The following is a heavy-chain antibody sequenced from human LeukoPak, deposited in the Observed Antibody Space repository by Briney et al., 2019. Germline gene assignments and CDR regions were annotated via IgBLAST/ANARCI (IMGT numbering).Heavy chain of an antibody. J-gene: IGHJ2*01. CDR1: GFTFSSYG. D-gene: IGHD1-14*01. CDR3: VRRGTNLYFDF. V-gene: IGHV3-23*01. Sequence: PGGSLRLSCAASGFTFSSYGMSWVRQAPGKGLEWVSAIGGRDGSTYYADSVKGRFTISRDNSKNTLYVQMNSLRAEDTAVYYCVRRGTNLYFDFWGRGTLVTVSS. CDR2: IGGRDGST.